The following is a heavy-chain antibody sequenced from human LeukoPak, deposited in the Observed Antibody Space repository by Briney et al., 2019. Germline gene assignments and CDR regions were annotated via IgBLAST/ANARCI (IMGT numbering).Heavy chain of an antibody. Sequence: PSETLSLTCAVYGGSFSGYYWSWIRQPPGKGLEWIGYIYYSGSTNYNPSLKSRVTISVDTSKNQFSLKLSSVTAADTAVYYCARGGDYVWGNYRYDYYYGMDVWGQGTTVTVSS. V-gene: IGHV4-59*01. D-gene: IGHD3-16*02. CDR1: GGSFSGYY. J-gene: IGHJ6*02. CDR2: IYYSGST. CDR3: ARGGDYVWGNYRYDYYYGMDV.